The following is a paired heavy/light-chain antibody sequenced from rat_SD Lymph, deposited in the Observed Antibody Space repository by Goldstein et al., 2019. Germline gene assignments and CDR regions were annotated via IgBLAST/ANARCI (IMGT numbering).Light chain of an antibody. J-gene: IGKJ2-3*01. V-gene: IGKV14S1*01. CDR2: YAT. CDR1: QDIGNN. Sequence: DIQMTQSPSSMSASLGDRVTITCQASQDIGNNLIWFQQKPGKSPRPMIYYATNLANGVPSRFSGSRSGSDYSLTISSLESEDMADYHCLQYKQYPYTFGAGTKLELK. CDR3: LQYKQYPYT.
Heavy chain of an antibody. V-gene: IGHV1-11*01. CDR3: AMRDGYYHFDY. Sequence: EVQLQQYGAELGKPGTSVKLSCKVSGYNIRSTYMHWVNQRPGKGLEWIGRIDPANGNTIYAEKFKSKATLTADTSSNTAYMQLSQLKSDDTAIYFCAMRDGYYHFDYWGQGVMVTVSS. CDR2: IDPANGNT. D-gene: IGHD1-12*03. CDR1: GYNIRSTY. J-gene: IGHJ2*01.